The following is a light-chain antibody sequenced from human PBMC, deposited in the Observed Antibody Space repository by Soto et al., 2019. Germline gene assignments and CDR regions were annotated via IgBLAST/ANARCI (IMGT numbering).Light chain of an antibody. CDR1: QNSNSW. J-gene: IGKJ1*01. CDR2: EAS. CDR3: QQYNVYSRT. V-gene: IGKV1-5*03. Sequence: IHSTQSHYPLSASVGARVTITCRASQNSNSWLAWYQQKPGKAPKLLIYEASSLEKGVPARFGGSGSGTEFTLTISSLQPDDFATYYCQQYNVYSRTFGQR.